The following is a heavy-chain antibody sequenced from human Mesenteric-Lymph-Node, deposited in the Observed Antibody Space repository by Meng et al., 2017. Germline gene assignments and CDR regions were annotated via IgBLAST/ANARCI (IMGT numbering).Heavy chain of an antibody. Sequence: ESLKISCAASGFTVSSNYMSWVRQAPGKGLEWVSVIYSGGSTYYADSVKGRFTISRDNSKNTLYLQMNSLRAEDTAVYHCARDLSPYDSSGYYWGQGTLVTVSS. V-gene: IGHV3-53*05. CDR3: ARDLSPYDSSGYY. CDR2: IYSGGST. CDR1: GFTVSSNY. J-gene: IGHJ4*02. D-gene: IGHD3-22*01.